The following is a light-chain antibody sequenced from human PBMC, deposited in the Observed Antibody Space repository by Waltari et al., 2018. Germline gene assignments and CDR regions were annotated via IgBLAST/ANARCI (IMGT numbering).Light chain of an antibody. CDR2: RVS. V-gene: IGKV2-30*02. J-gene: IGKJ1*01. CDR1: QSLVHSDGNTY. CDR3: MQGIHRPWT. Sequence: DVVMTQSPLSLPVTLGQPASISCRSSQSLVHSDGNTYLNWFQQRPGQSPRRLIYRVSNRDPGVPDRFSGSGSGTDFTLKSSRVEAEDVGVYYCMQGIHRPWTFGQGTRVESK.